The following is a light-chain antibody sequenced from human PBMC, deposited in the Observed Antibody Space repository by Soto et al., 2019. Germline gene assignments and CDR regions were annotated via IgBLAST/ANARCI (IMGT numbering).Light chain of an antibody. Sequence: EIVLTQSPGTLSLSPGDRATLSCRASQSVSSSYLAWYQQKPGQAPRLPIYGASNRATGIPDRFSGSGSGTDFTLTISRLEPEDFAVYYCQQYDNSPLTFGGGTKVDIK. J-gene: IGKJ4*01. CDR1: QSVSSSY. CDR3: QQYDNSPLT. CDR2: GAS. V-gene: IGKV3-20*01.